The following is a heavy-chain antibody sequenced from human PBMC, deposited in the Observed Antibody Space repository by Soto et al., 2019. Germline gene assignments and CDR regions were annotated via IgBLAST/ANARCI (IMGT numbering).Heavy chain of an antibody. V-gene: IGHV1-3*01. J-gene: IGHJ4*02. Sequence: GASVEVSCKASGYSFTSYAMHWVRQAPGQRLEWMGWINAGNGNTKYSQKFQGRVTITRDTSASTAYMELSSLRSEDTAVYYCARDRAGARGYSGYGIDYWGQGTLVTVSS. CDR2: INAGNGNT. D-gene: IGHD5-12*01. CDR3: ARDRAGARGYSGYGIDY. CDR1: GYSFTSYA.